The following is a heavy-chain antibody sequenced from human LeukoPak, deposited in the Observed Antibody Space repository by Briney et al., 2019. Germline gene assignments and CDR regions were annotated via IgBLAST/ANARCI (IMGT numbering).Heavy chain of an antibody. CDR3: ARYSSSWAWYFDY. D-gene: IGHD6-13*01. CDR2: IYYSGST. Sequence: SETLSLTCTVSGGSISSSSYYWGWIRLPPGKGLEWIGSIYYSGSTYYNPSLKSRVTISVDTSKNQFSLKLSSVTAADTAVYYCARYSSSWAWYFDYWGQGTLVTVSS. V-gene: IGHV4-39*07. CDR1: GGSISSSSYY. J-gene: IGHJ4*02.